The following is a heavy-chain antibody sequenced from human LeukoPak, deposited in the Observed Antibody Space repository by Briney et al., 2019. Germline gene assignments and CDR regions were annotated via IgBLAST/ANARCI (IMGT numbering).Heavy chain of an antibody. J-gene: IGHJ2*01. V-gene: IGHV3-23*01. Sequence: GGSLRLSCAASGFTFSSPSMSWVRQAPGKGLEWVSTISGSGGTTYYADSVKGRFTISRDNSKNTLHLQMNTLRAEDTAIFYCVTSRRTGTYLEGYFDLWGRGTLVTVSS. CDR2: ISGSGGTT. CDR3: VTSRRTGTYLEGYFDL. CDR1: GFTFSSPS. D-gene: IGHD1-26*01.